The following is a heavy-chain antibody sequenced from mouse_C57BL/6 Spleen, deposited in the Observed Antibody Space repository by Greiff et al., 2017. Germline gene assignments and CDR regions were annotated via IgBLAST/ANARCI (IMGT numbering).Heavy chain of an antibody. D-gene: IGHD4-1*01. CDR2: IWSGGST. CDR3: AILTGTDGYYFDY. CDR1: GFSLTSYG. V-gene: IGHV2-2*01. Sequence: VQGVESGPGLVQPSQSLSITCTVSGFSLTSYGVHWVRQSPGKGLEWLGVIWSGGSTDYNAAFISRLSISKDNSKSQVFFKMNSLQADDTAIYYCAILTGTDGYYFDYWGQGTTLTVSS. J-gene: IGHJ2*01.